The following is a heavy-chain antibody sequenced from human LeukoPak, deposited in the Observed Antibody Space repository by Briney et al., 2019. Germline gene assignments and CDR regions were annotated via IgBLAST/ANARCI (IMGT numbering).Heavy chain of an antibody. D-gene: IGHD6-6*01. CDR3: ARQPTRGLAARLNWFDP. CDR1: GYSFTSYW. V-gene: IGHV5-51*01. CDR2: IYPGDSDT. J-gene: IGHJ5*02. Sequence: GESLKISCKGSGYSFTSYWIGWVRQMPGKGLEWMGIIYPGDSDTRYSPSFQGQVTISADKSISTAYLQWSSLKASDTAMYYCARQPTRGLAARLNWFDPWGQGTLVTVSS.